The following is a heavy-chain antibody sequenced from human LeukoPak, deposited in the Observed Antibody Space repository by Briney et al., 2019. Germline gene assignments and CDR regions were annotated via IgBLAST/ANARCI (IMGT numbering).Heavy chain of an antibody. V-gene: IGHV4-34*01. CDR1: GGSFSGYY. J-gene: IGHJ4*02. CDR2: INHSGST. CDR3: ARGRWLRREFDY. Sequence: PSETLSLTCAVYGGSFSGYYWSWIRQPPGKGLEWIGEINHSGSTNYNPSLKSRVTISVDTSKNQFSLKLSSVTAADTAVYYCARGRWLRREFDYWGQGTLVTVSS. D-gene: IGHD5-12*01.